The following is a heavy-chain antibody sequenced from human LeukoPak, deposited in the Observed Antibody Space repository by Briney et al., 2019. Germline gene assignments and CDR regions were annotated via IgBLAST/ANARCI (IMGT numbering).Heavy chain of an antibody. D-gene: IGHD5-24*01. J-gene: IGHJ4*02. Sequence: PGGSLRLFCAASGFTVRSNYMSWVRQAPGKGLEGVSVIYSGGSTYYADSVKGRFTISRDNSKNTLYLQMNSLRAEDTAVYYCARVLGRDGYTPGPFDYWGQGTLVTVSS. CDR3: ARVLGRDGYTPGPFDY. CDR1: GFTVRSNY. CDR2: IYSGGST. V-gene: IGHV3-53*01.